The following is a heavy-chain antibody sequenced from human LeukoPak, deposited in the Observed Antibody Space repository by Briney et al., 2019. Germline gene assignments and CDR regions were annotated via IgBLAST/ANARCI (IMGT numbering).Heavy chain of an antibody. CDR2: INWNGGGT. Sequence: GGSLRLSCAASGFTFTNSAMNWVRQAPGKGLEWVSGINWNGGGTGYADSVKGRFTISRDNAKNSLYLQMNSLRAEDTALYHCARDGGGSYYYSHMDVWGKGTTVTVSS. V-gene: IGHV3-20*01. CDR3: ARDGGGSYYYSHMDV. D-gene: IGHD1-26*01. CDR1: GFTFTNSA. J-gene: IGHJ6*03.